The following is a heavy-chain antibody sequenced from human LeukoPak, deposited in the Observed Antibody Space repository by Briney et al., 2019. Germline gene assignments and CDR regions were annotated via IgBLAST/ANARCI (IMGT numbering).Heavy chain of an antibody. CDR1: GYSISSGYY. V-gene: IGHV4-38-2*01. CDR3: ARQDIVVVPAALDY. J-gene: IGHJ4*02. D-gene: IGHD2-2*01. Sequence: PSETLSLTCAVSGYSISSGYYWGWIRQPPGKGLEWIGNIYHSGSTYYNPSLKSRVTISVDTSKNQFSLKLSSVTAADTAVYYCARQDIVVVPAALDYWGQGTLVTVSS. CDR2: IYHSGST.